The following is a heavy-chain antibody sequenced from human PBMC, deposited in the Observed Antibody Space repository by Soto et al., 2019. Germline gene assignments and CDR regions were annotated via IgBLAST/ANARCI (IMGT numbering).Heavy chain of an antibody. CDR2: INHSGST. J-gene: IGHJ4*02. V-gene: IGHV4-34*01. CDR3: ARGIGAAAGVPFDY. CDR1: GGSFSGYY. Sequence: ASETLSLTCAVYGGSFSGYYWSWIRQPPGKGLEWIGEINHSGSTNYNPSLKSRVTISVDTSKNQFSLKLSSVTAADTAVYYCARGIGAAAGVPFDYWGQGTLVTVSS. D-gene: IGHD6-13*01.